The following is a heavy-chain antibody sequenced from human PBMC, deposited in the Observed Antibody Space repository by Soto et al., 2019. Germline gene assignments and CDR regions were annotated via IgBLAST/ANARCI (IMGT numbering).Heavy chain of an antibody. Sequence: SETLSLTCTVSSGSISSGGYHWSWIRQHPGKGLELIGYIHYTGSTYYNPSLKSRLTISVDTSKNQFSRRLSSVTAADTAVYYCARDSAIAARAFDIWGRGTMVTVSS. CDR3: ARDSAIAARAFDI. V-gene: IGHV4-31*03. J-gene: IGHJ3*02. CDR2: IHYTGST. CDR1: SGSISSGGYH. D-gene: IGHD6-6*01.